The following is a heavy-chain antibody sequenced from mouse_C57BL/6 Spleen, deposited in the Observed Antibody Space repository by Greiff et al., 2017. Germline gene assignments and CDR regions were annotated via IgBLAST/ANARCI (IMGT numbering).Heavy chain of an antibody. CDR1: GYAFSSSW. CDR2: IYPGDGDT. V-gene: IGHV1-82*01. CDR3: ARLTWAMDY. J-gene: IGHJ4*01. Sequence: VKVVESGPELVKPGASVKISCKASGYAFSSSWMNWVKQRPGKGLEWIGRIYPGDGDTNYNGKFKGKATLTADKSSSTAYMQLSSLTSEDSAVYFCARLTWAMDYWGQGTSVTVSS.